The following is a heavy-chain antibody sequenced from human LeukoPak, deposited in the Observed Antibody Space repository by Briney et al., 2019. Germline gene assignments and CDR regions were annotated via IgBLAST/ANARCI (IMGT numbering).Heavy chain of an antibody. D-gene: IGHD7-27*01. CDR3: IKDRTGTYSFDY. CDR2: ISSNGGST. V-gene: IGHV3-64D*06. Sequence: GGSLRLSCAASGFTFSSYAMHWGRQAPGKGLEYVSTISSNGGSTYYANSVKGRFTISRDNSKNTLYLQMSSLRAEDTAVYYCIKDRTGTYSFDYWGQGTLVTVSS. CDR1: GFTFSSYA. J-gene: IGHJ4*02.